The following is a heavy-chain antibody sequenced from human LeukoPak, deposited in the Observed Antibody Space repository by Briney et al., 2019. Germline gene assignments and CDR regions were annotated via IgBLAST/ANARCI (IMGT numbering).Heavy chain of an antibody. CDR1: GVTFDDYD. CDR3: ASGRVDWSAGSCNYYYYYMDG. Sequence: GGSLRLSCAASGVTFDDYDMHWVRQAPGKGLEWVCFIYWGGGSTYYPDSVKGRIITSRDNSKNFLSMQMNSLRTEDTALYFCASGRVDWSAGSCNYYYYYMDGSGKGTTVTASS. V-gene: IGHV3-43*02. J-gene: IGHJ6*03. D-gene: IGHD2-15*01. CDR2: IYWGGGST.